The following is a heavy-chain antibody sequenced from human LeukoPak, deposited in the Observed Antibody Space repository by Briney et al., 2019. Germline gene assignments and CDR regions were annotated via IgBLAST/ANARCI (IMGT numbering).Heavy chain of an antibody. V-gene: IGHV3-74*01. D-gene: IGHD3-22*01. CDR3: AKGPRSTMIVVVITPFDY. CDR2: INNDGSSA. CDR1: GFTFSSYW. J-gene: IGHJ4*02. Sequence: PGGSLRLSCAASGFTFSSYWMHWVRQTPGKGLIYISRINNDGSSANYADSVKGRFTISRDNSKNTLYLQMNSLRAEDTAVYYCAKGPRSTMIVVVITPFDYWGQGTLVTVSS.